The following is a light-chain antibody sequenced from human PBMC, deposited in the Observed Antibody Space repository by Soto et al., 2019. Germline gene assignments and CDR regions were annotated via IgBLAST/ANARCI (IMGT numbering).Light chain of an antibody. J-gene: IGLJ3*02. CDR1: SGHITYI. CDR2: LEGSGNY. V-gene: IGLV4-60*02. Sequence: QSVLTQSSSASASLGSSVKLTCTLSSGHITYIIAWHQQQPRKAPRYLMKLEGSGNYNNGGGVPGRFSCSSSGADRYLTISNLEVDDEDDYYCETLDSNSHGVFGGGTKLTVL. CDR3: ETLDSNSHGV.